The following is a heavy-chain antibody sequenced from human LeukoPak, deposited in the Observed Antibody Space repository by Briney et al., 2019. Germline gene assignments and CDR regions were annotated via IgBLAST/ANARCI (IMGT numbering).Heavy chain of an antibody. J-gene: IGHJ4*02. D-gene: IGHD6-13*01. Sequence: SETLSLTCTVSGGSISGYFWSWIRQPPGKGLGWIGYIYYSGSTKYNPSLKSRVTISVDTSKNQFSLKLKSVTAADTAVYYCARVSVAGTGPDYWGQGTLVTASS. CDR2: IYYSGST. V-gene: IGHV4-59*01. CDR1: GGSISGYF. CDR3: ARVSVAGTGPDY.